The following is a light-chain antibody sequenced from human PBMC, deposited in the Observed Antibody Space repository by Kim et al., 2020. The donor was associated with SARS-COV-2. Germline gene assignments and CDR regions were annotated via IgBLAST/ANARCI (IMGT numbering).Light chain of an antibody. Sequence: SYELTQPPSVSVSPGQTASITCSGDRLSNKYTSWYQQKPGQSPVVVIYQDSRRPSGIPERFSGSNSGNTATLTITGTQAMDAADYYYQAWDTMSSVFGTGTKVTVL. CDR1: RLSNKY. V-gene: IGLV3-1*01. CDR2: QDS. J-gene: IGLJ1*01. CDR3: QAWDTMSSV.